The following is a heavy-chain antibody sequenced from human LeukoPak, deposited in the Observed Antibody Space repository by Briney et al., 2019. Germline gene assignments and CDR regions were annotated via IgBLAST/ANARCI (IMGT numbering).Heavy chain of an antibody. CDR2: ISGSGGST. V-gene: IGHV3-23*01. CDR1: GFTFSSHA. D-gene: IGHD3-10*01. CDR3: ARTMVRGVYFDY. Sequence: GGSLRLSCAASGFTFSSHAISWVRQAPGKGLEWVSAISGSGGSTYYADSVKGRFTISRDNSKNTLYLQMNSLRAEDTAVYYCARTMVRGVYFDYWGQGTLVTVSS. J-gene: IGHJ4*02.